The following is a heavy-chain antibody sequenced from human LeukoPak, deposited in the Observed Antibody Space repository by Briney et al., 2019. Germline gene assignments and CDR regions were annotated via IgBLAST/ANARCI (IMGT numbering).Heavy chain of an antibody. CDR2: ISWNSGSI. V-gene: IGHV3-9*01. CDR1: GFTFYDYA. D-gene: IGHD5-12*01. CDR3: AAMQWLRPSRGWFDP. Sequence: GGSLRLSCAASGFTFYDYAMRWGRQAPGKGLEWVSGISWNSGSIGYADSVKGRFTISRDNAKNSLYLQMNSLRAEDTALYYCAAMQWLRPSRGWFDPWGQGTLVTVSS. J-gene: IGHJ5*02.